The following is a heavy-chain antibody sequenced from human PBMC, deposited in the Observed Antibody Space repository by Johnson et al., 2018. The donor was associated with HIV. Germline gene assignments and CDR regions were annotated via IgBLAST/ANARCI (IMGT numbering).Heavy chain of an antibody. J-gene: IGHJ3*02. Sequence: VQLVESGGGVVQTGGSLRLSCAASGFTFSSYAMSWVRQAPGKGLEWVSAIGTAGDTYYTGSVQGRFTISRENAKNSLYLQMNSLRAGDTAVYYCARAIAAAGAFDIWGQGTMVTVSS. V-gene: IGHV3-13*01. CDR3: ARAIAAAGAFDI. CDR1: GFTFSSYA. CDR2: IGTAGDT. D-gene: IGHD6-13*01.